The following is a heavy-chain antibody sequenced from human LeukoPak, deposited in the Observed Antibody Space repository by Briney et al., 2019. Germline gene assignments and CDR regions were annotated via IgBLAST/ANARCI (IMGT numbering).Heavy chain of an antibody. CDR3: AKEGTARISTWYDN. Sequence: GGSLRLSCAASGFNFRDAAMTWVRQAPGKGPEGVAVISYEGRTTYYADSVKGRFTISRDNSRNTLFLQMDSLRPEDTAVYYCAKEGTARISTWYDNWGQGTLVTVSS. CDR1: GFNFRDAA. V-gene: IGHV3-30*18. D-gene: IGHD6-13*01. CDR2: ISYEGRTT. J-gene: IGHJ4*02.